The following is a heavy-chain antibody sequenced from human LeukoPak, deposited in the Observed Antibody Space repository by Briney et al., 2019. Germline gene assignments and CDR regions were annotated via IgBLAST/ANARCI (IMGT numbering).Heavy chain of an antibody. CDR1: GFAFSSFG. CDR2: IWYDGTNK. V-gene: IGHV3-33*01. D-gene: IGHD4-17*01. Sequence: QPGGSLRLSCAASGFAFSSFGMRWVRQAPGKGLEWVAVIWYDGTNKYYADSMKGRFTISRDNSKNTLYLQMNSLRAEDTAVYYCARATVTRWFDPWGQGTLVTVSS. J-gene: IGHJ5*02. CDR3: ARATVTRWFDP.